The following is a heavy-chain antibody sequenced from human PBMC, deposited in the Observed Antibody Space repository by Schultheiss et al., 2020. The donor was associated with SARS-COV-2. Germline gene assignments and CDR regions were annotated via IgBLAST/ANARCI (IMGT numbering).Heavy chain of an antibody. J-gene: IGHJ6*02. CDR3: ARDIAARPHYYYYGMDV. V-gene: IGHV3-30*04. D-gene: IGHD6-6*01. CDR2: ISYDGSNK. CDR1: GFTFSSYV. Sequence: GGSLRLSCAASGFTFSSYVMHWVRQAPGKGLEWVAVISYDGSNKYYADSVKGRFTISRDNSKNTLYLQMNSLRAEDTAVYYCARDIAARPHYYYYGMDVWGQGTTVTVSS.